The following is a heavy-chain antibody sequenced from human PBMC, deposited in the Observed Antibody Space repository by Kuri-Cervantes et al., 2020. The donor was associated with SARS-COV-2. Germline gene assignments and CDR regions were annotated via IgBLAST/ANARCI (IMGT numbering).Heavy chain of an antibody. D-gene: IGHD4-17*01. V-gene: IGHV1-8*01. CDR1: GYTFTSYD. J-gene: IGHJ4*02. CDR3: AKDVSAYGDYFPFDY. CDR2: MNPNSGNT. Sequence: ASVKVSCKASGYTFTSYDINWVRQATGQGLEWMGWMNPNSGNTGYAQKFQGRVTMTRNTSISTAYMELSSLRSEDTAVYYCAKDVSAYGDYFPFDYWGQGTLVTVSS.